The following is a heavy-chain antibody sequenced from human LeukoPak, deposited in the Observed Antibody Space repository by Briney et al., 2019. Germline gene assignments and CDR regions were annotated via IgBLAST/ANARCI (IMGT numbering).Heavy chain of an antibody. CDR2: ISWNSGSI. V-gene: IGHV3-9*01. CDR1: GFTFADYA. D-gene: IGHD6-25*01. Sequence: GRSLRLSCAASGFTFADYAMHWVRQAPGKGLEWVSGISWNSGSIGYADSVKGRFTISRDNAKNSLYLQMNSLRAEDTALYYCAKALSYSITAATDYWGQGTLVTVSS. CDR3: AKALSYSITAATDY. J-gene: IGHJ4*02.